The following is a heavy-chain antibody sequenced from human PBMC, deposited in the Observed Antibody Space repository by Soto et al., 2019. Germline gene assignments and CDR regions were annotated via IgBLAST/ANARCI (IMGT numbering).Heavy chain of an antibody. D-gene: IGHD6-13*01. CDR1: GGSISSYY. J-gene: IGHJ4*02. CDR3: ASTNPQAKYSSSWYVVDY. V-gene: IGHV4-59*01. Sequence: PSETLSLTCTVSGGSISSYYWSWIRQPPGKGLEWIGYIYYSGSTNYNPSLKSRVTISVDTSKNQFSLKLSSVTAADTAVYYCASTNPQAKYSSSWYVVDYWGQGTLVTVSS. CDR2: IYYSGST.